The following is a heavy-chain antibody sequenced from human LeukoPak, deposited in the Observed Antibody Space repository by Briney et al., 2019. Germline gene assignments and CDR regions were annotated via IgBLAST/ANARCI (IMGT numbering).Heavy chain of an antibody. D-gene: IGHD2-2*01. Sequence: SETLSLTCTVSGGSISSSSYYWGWIRQPQGKGLEWIGSIYYSGSTYYNPSLKSRVTISVDTSKNQFSLKLSSVTAADTAVYYCARLLVPADPWFDPWGQGTLVTVSS. V-gene: IGHV4-39*01. CDR1: GGSISSSSYY. J-gene: IGHJ5*02. CDR2: IYYSGST. CDR3: ARLLVPADPWFDP.